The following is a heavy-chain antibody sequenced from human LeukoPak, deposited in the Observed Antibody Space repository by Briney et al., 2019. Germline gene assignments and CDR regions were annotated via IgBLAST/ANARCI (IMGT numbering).Heavy chain of an antibody. CDR3: ARGARRFLEWLLGDYYYCMDV. CDR2: IIPIFGTA. Sequence: SVKVSCKASGGTFSSYAISWVRQAPGQGLEWMGGIIPIFGTANYAQKFQGRVTITADEPTSTAYMELSSLRSEDTAVYYCARGARRFLEWLLGDYYYCMDVWGKGTTVTVSS. D-gene: IGHD3-3*01. J-gene: IGHJ6*03. CDR1: GGTFSSYA. V-gene: IGHV1-69*13.